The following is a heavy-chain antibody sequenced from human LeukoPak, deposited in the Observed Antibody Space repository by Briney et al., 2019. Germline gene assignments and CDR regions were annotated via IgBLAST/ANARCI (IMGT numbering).Heavy chain of an antibody. CDR2: IYTSGST. V-gene: IGHV4-4*07. CDR3: ARGAAARSRSSSVDY. D-gene: IGHD6-6*01. J-gene: IGHJ4*02. Sequence: SETLSLTCTVSGGSISSYYWSWIRQPAGKGLEWIGRIYTSGSTNYNPSLKSRVTMSVDTSKNQFSLKLSSVTAADTAVYYCARGAAARSRSSSVDYWGQGTLVTVSS. CDR1: GGSISSYY.